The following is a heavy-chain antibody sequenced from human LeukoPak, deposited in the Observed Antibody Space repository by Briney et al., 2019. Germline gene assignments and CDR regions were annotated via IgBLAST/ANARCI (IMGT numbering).Heavy chain of an antibody. CDR3: ARDRVAGPYYYYYYGMDV. D-gene: IGHD6-19*01. V-gene: IGHV3-53*01. CDR2: IYSGGST. Sequence: GGSLRLSCAASGFTVSSNYMSWVRQAPGKGLEWVSVIYSGGSTYYADSVKGRFTISRDNSKNTLYLQMNSQRAEDTAVYYCARDRVAGPYYYYYYGMDVWGQGTTVTVSS. J-gene: IGHJ6*02. CDR1: GFTVSSNY.